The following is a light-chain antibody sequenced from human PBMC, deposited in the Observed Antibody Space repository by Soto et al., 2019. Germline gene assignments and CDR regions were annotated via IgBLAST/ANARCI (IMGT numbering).Light chain of an antibody. CDR2: EAS. CDR1: QSINW. V-gene: IGKV1-5*03. CDR3: QHYDTYSPMWT. J-gene: IGKJ1*01. Sequence: DIQLAQSPSTLSASVGDRITITCRATQSINWLAWYQQKPGNAPKLLIFEASRLESGVPSRFSGSGSGTEFTLTISSLQPDDFGTYYCQHYDTYSPMWTFGQGTKVDVK.